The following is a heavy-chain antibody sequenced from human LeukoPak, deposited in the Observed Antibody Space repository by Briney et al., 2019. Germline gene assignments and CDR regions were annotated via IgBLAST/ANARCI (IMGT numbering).Heavy chain of an antibody. D-gene: IGHD3-10*01. V-gene: IGHV3-74*01. Sequence: PGGSLRLSCAASGFTFSSYWMHWVRQAPGKGLVWVSRINSDGSSTSYADSVKGRFTISRDDAKNTLYLQMNSLRAEDTAVYYCARDRYGSGIYPTVYYYYGMDVWGQGTTVTVSS. CDR2: INSDGSST. CDR1: GFTFSSYW. J-gene: IGHJ6*02. CDR3: ARDRYGSGIYPTVYYYYGMDV.